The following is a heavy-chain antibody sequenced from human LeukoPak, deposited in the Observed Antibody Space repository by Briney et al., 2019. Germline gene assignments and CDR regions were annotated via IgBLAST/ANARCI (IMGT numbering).Heavy chain of an antibody. CDR3: ARILGGYDAGYYFEY. Sequence: GGSLRLSCAASGFTFDDYGMSWVRQAPGKGLEWVSGINWNGGSTGYADSVKGRFTISRDNAKNSLYLQMNSLRAEDTALYYCARILGGYDAGYYFEYWGQGTLVTVSS. J-gene: IGHJ4*02. CDR2: INWNGGST. V-gene: IGHV3-20*04. CDR1: GFTFDDYG. D-gene: IGHD5-12*01.